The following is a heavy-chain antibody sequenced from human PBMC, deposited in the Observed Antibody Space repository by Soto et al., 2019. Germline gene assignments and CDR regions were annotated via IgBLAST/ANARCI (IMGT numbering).Heavy chain of an antibody. V-gene: IGHV3-30-3*01. CDR2: ISYDGSNK. D-gene: IGHD3-3*01. CDR1: GLTFSSYA. CDR3: ARDRVDFWSGYYPWVRYYGMDV. Sequence: GGSLRLSCAASGLTFSSYAMHWVRQAPGKGLEWVAVISYDGSNKYYADSVKGRFTISRDNSKNTLYLQMNSLRAEDTAVYYCARDRVDFWSGYYPWVRYYGMDVWGQGTTVTVSS. J-gene: IGHJ6*02.